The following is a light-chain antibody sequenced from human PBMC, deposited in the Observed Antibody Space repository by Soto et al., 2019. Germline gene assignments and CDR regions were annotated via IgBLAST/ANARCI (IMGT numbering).Light chain of an antibody. CDR1: QSVSSY. Sequence: DIVLTQSPATLSLSPGERATLSCRASQSVSSYLAWYQQKPGQAHSLLIYDASNRATGIQARFSGSGSATDFTLTISCVEPDEFEGYYGRLRSNWSPWTVGQGTKMEIK. V-gene: IGKV3-11*01. J-gene: IGKJ1*01. CDR2: DAS. CDR3: RLRSNWSPWT.